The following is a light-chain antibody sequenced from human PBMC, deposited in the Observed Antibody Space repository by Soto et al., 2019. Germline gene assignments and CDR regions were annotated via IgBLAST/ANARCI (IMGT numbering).Light chain of an antibody. CDR2: DAS. CDR3: QHYDTSSYT. CDR1: QSVSGTY. Sequence: EVVLTQSPGTLSLSPGERATLSCRPSQSVSGTYLTWYQQRPGQAPRRLIFDASSRASDTPDRFSGSGSGTDFTLTISRLEPEDFAVYYCQHYDTSSYTFGQGT. J-gene: IGKJ2*01. V-gene: IGKV3-20*01.